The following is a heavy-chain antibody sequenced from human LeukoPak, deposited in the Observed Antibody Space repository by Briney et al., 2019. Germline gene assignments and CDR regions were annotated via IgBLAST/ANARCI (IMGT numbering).Heavy chain of an antibody. CDR1: GFTFSSCG. CDR3: ARGRDGYNWIDY. J-gene: IGHJ4*02. Sequence: PGGSLRLSCAASGFTFSSCGMHWVRQAPGKGLEWVAVIWYDGTNKYYADSVKGRFTISGDNSKNTLYLQMNSLRAEDTAVYYCARGRDGYNWIDYWGQGTLVTVSS. V-gene: IGHV3-33*01. D-gene: IGHD5-24*01. CDR2: IWYDGTNK.